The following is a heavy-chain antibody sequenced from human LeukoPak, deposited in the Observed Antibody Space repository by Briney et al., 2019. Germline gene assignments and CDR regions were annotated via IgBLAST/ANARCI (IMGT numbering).Heavy chain of an antibody. CDR2: IYTSGST. D-gene: IGHD2-2*02. J-gene: IGHJ6*03. CDR3: ARVNIVVVPAAIIENYYYYMDV. Sequence: PSETLSLTCTVSGGSISSGSYYWSWIRQPAGKGLEWIGRIYTSGSTNYNPSLKSRVTISVDTSKNQFSLKLSSVTAADTAVYYCARVNIVVVPAAIIENYYYYMDVWGKGTTVTVSS. CDR1: GGSISSGSYY. V-gene: IGHV4-61*02.